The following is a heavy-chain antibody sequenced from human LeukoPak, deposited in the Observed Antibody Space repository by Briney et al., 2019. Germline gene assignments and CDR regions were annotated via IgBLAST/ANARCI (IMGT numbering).Heavy chain of an antibody. CDR3: ARRIGTHDYFDY. Sequence: SGTLSLTCAVSGYSISSDYYWDWIRQPPGKGLEWIASIYHSGVTYYDLSLKSRVTISVDTSKNQLSLKLSSVTAADTAVYYCARRIGTHDYFDYWGQGTLVTVSS. V-gene: IGHV4-38-2*01. D-gene: IGHD2/OR15-2a*01. CDR1: GYSISSDYY. J-gene: IGHJ4*02. CDR2: IYHSGVT.